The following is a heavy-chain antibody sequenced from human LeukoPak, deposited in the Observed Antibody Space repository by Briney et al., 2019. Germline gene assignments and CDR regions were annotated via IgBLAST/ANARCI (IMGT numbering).Heavy chain of an antibody. CDR2: IKSKTDGWTT. J-gene: IGHJ4*02. Sequence: PGGSLRLSCVASGFTFSSDALSWVRQPPGKGLEWVGRIKSKTDGWTTDYAAPVKGRFTISRDDSKTTLYTQMNSLKTEDTAVYYCTTASDCSGGSCYFDYWGQGTLVTVSS. CDR3: TTASDCSGGSCYFDY. V-gene: IGHV3-15*01. CDR1: GFTFSSDA. D-gene: IGHD2-15*01.